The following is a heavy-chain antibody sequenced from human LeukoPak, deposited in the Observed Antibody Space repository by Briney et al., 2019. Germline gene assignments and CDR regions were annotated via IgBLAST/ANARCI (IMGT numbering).Heavy chain of an antibody. CDR3: ARRSPPSREYQLLYYFDY. CDR1: GYTFTSNY. J-gene: IGHJ4*02. D-gene: IGHD2-2*01. V-gene: IGHV1-46*01. CDR2: ISPSGGST. Sequence: ASVKVSCKAFGYTFTSNYMHWVRQAPGQGPEWMGVISPSGGSTTYAQKFQGRVTLTRDTSKNQFSLKLSSVTAADTAVYYCARRSPPSREYQLLYYFDYWGQGTLVTVSS.